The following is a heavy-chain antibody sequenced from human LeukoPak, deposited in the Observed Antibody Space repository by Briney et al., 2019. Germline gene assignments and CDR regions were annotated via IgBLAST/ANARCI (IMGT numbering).Heavy chain of an antibody. J-gene: IGHJ4*02. CDR3: ARGADSGYSSDN. CDR2: ISYDGSNK. D-gene: IGHD3-9*01. V-gene: IGHV3-30*03. CDR1: GFTFSSYG. Sequence: PGGSLRLSCAASGFTFSSYGMHWVRQAPGKGLEWVAVISYDGSNKYYADSVKGRFTISRDNAKNTLYLQMNSLRAEDTAVYYCARGADSGYSSDNWGQGTVVSVSS.